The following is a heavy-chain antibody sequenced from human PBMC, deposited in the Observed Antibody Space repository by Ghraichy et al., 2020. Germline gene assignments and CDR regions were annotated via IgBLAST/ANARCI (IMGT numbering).Heavy chain of an antibody. J-gene: IGHJ3*02. D-gene: IGHD3-22*01. CDR2: ISGSGGST. V-gene: IGHV3-23*01. CDR1: GFTFSSYA. Sequence: GGSLRLSCAASGFTFSSYAMSWVRQAPGKGLEWVSAISGSGGSTYYADSVKGRFTISRDNSKNTLYLQMNSLRAEDTAVYYCAKSYLGSGYYLDAFDIWGQGTMVTVSS. CDR3: AKSYLGSGYYLDAFDI.